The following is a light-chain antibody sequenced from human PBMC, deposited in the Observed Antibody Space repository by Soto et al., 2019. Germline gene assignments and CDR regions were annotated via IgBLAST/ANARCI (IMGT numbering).Light chain of an antibody. V-gene: IGKV4-1*01. Sequence: DIVMTQSPDSLAVSLGERATINCKSSQSVLYSSINKNYLAWYQQKPGQPPKLLIYWASTRESGVPDRFSGSGSGTDFTLTITSLQAEDVAVYYCQQYYSTPPTFCQGTKVEIK. J-gene: IGKJ1*01. CDR3: QQYYSTPPT. CDR1: QSVLYSSINKNY. CDR2: WAS.